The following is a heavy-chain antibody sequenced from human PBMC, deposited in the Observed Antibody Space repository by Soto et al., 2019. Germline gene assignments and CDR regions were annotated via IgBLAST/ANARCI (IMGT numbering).Heavy chain of an antibody. CDR1: GFSLSTSGMC. CDR2: IDWDDDK. V-gene: IGHV2-70*01. Sequence: ESGPTLVNPTQTLTLTCTFSGFSLSTSGMCVSWIRQPPGKALEWLALIDWDDDKYYSTSLKTRLTISKDTSKNQVVLTMTNMDPVDTATYYCARIRGSSWYYYGMDVWGQGTTVTVSS. D-gene: IGHD6-13*01. J-gene: IGHJ6*02. CDR3: ARIRGSSWYYYGMDV.